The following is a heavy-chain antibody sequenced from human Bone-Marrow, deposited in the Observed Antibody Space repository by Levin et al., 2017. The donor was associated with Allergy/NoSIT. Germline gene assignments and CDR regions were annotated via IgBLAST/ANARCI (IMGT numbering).Heavy chain of an antibody. Sequence: SETLSLTCTVSNASVNGFYWSWLRQTADKGLEWIGRIHSTGATNYNPSLKSRVIISLDVANNQFSLMMTSVTAADTAIYYCAKGGGYCSNTNCSWFDPWGQGSLVSVSS. D-gene: IGHD3-16*01. J-gene: IGHJ5*02. CDR2: IHSTGAT. CDR1: NASVNGFY. CDR3: AKGGGYCSNTNCSWFDP. V-gene: IGHV4-4*07.